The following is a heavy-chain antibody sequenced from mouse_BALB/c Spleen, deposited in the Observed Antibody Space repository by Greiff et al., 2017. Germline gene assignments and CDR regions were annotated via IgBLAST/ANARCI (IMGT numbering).Heavy chain of an antibody. CDR3: ARGATMITTRYAMDY. CDR1: GYSFTGYY. J-gene: IGHJ4*01. V-gene: IGHV1S34*01. Sequence: LVKTGASVKISCKASGYSFTGYYMPWVKQSHGKSLEWIGYISCYNGATSYNQKFKGKATFTVDTSSSTAYMQFNSLTSEDSAVYYCARGATMITTRYAMDYWGQGTSVTVSS. CDR2: ISCYNGAT. D-gene: IGHD2-4*01.